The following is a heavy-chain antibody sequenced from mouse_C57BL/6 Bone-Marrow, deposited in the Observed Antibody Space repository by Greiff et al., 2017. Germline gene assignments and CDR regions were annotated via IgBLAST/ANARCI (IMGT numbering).Heavy chain of an antibody. J-gene: IGHJ4*01. CDR1: GYTFTNYW. CDR3: ARSYDYDDYTMDY. V-gene: IGHV1-64*01. Sequence: QVQLKQPGAELVKPGASVKLSCKASGYTFTNYWMHWVKQRPGQGLEWIGMMHPNGGSPDYNEKFKSEATLSVDKPSRTAYMELSSLTSEDSAVYYWARSYDYDDYTMDYWGQGTSVTVSS. CDR2: MHPNGGSP. D-gene: IGHD2-4*01.